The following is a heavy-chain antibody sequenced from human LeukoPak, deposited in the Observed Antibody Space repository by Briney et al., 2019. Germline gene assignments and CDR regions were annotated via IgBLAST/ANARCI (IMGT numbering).Heavy chain of an antibody. Sequence: GGSLRLSCAASGFTFSSYAMHWVRQAPGKGLEWVAVISYDGGNTYYADSVKGRFTISRDNSKNTLYLQLNSLRAEDTAVYYCARDSTYYYGSGSSGPHYFDYWGQRTLVTVSS. CDR3: ARDSTYYYGSGSSGPHYFDY. D-gene: IGHD3-10*01. J-gene: IGHJ4*02. V-gene: IGHV3-30*01. CDR1: GFTFSSYA. CDR2: ISYDGGNT.